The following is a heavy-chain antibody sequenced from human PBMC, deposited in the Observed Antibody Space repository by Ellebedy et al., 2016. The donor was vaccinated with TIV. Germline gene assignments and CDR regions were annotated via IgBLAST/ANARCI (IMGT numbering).Heavy chain of an antibody. Sequence: SVKVSXKASGGTFSSYAISWVRQAPGQGLEWMGGIIPIFGTANYAQKFQGRVTITADESTSTAYMELSSLRSEDTAVYYCATDSYYYGSGSSGTEKDYGMDVWGQGTTVTVSS. CDR3: ATDSYYYGSGSSGTEKDYGMDV. V-gene: IGHV1-69*13. CDR1: GGTFSSYA. CDR2: IIPIFGTA. D-gene: IGHD3-10*01. J-gene: IGHJ6*02.